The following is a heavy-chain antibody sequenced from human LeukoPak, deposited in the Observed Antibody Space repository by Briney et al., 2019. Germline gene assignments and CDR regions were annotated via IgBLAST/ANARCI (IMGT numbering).Heavy chain of an antibody. CDR1: GFTFDDYA. CDR3: AKDLLKYYYDSSGSSCPDY. V-gene: IGHV3-43D*03. Sequence: LPGGSLRLSCAASGFTFDDYAMHWVRQAPGKGLEWVSLISWDGGSTYYADSVRGRFTISRDNSKNSLYLQMNSLRAEDTALYYCAKDLLKYYYDSSGSSCPDYWGQGTLVTVSS. J-gene: IGHJ4*02. D-gene: IGHD3-22*01. CDR2: ISWDGGST.